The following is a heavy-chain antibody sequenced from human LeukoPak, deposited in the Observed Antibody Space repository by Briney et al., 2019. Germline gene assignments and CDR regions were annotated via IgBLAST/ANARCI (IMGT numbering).Heavy chain of an antibody. Sequence: ASVKVSCKASGYTFTSYDINWVRQATGQGLEWMGWMNPNSGNTGYAQKFQGRVTMTRDTSTSTVYMELSSLRSEDTAVYYCARDKQSYYDILTGIDYWGQGTLVTVSS. V-gene: IGHV1-8*01. CDR1: GYTFTSYD. CDR2: MNPNSGNT. D-gene: IGHD3-9*01. J-gene: IGHJ4*02. CDR3: ARDKQSYYDILTGIDY.